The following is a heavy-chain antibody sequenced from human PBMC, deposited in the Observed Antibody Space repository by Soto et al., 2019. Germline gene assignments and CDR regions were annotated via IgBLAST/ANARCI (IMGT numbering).Heavy chain of an antibody. CDR2: VYNSGST. V-gene: IGHV4-59*01. D-gene: IGHD6-13*01. CDR1: GGSISSNY. CDR3: ARYRREAVAGYTLDN. Sequence: SETLSLTCTVSGGSISSNYWTWIRQPPGKGPEWIGYVYNSGSTNYNPSLKSRVTISEDTSKSQFSLKVNSMTAADTAVYYCARYRREAVAGYTLDNWGQGILVTVSS. J-gene: IGHJ4*02.